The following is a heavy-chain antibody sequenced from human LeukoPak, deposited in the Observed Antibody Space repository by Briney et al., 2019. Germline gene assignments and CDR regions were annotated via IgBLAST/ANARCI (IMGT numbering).Heavy chain of an antibody. D-gene: IGHD6-6*01. CDR2: IKQDGSEK. J-gene: IGHJ4*02. CDR1: GFTFSSYW. Sequence: GGSLRLSCAASGFTFSSYWMSWVRQAPGKGLEWVANIKQDGSEKYYVDSVKGRFTISRDNAKNSLYLQMNSLRAEDTAVYYCARALGRSHPSYFDYWGQGTLVTVSS. V-gene: IGHV3-7*01. CDR3: ARALGRSHPSYFDY.